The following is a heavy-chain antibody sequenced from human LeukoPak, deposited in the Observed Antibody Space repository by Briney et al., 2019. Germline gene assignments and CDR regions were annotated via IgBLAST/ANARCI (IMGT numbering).Heavy chain of an antibody. CDR1: GFTFDDYG. CDR2: ISWNSGKT. D-gene: IGHD2-21*01. J-gene: IGHJ4*02. Sequence: QTGGSLRLPCAASGFTFDDYGMHWVRQTPGKGLEWVSGISWNSGKTGYADSVKGRFTISRDNAKNSLYLQMNSLRTEDTALYYCAKAYCGTDCPPDYWGQGTLVTVSS. V-gene: IGHV3-9*01. CDR3: AKAYCGTDCPPDY.